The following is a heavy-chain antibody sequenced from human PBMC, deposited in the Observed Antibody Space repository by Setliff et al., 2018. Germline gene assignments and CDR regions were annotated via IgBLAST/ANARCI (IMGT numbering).Heavy chain of an antibody. J-gene: IGHJ3*02. Sequence: GGSLRLSCAASGFTFSSYWMHWVRQAPGKGLVWVSRINSDGSSTSYADSVKGRFTISRDNAKNKLYLQMNSLRAEDTAAYYCAPLTWDDAFGIWGQGTMVTVSS. CDR2: INSDGSST. CDR1: GFTFSSYW. V-gene: IGHV3-74*01. CDR3: APLTWDDAFGI. D-gene: IGHD1-26*01.